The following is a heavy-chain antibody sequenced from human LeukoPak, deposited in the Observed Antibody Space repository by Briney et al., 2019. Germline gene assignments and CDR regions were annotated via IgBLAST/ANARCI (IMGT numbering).Heavy chain of an antibody. D-gene: IGHD4-17*01. J-gene: IGHJ6*02. V-gene: IGHV1-18*01. CDR3: ARDEGDYGDYSNYYYGMDV. Sequence: ASVKVSCKASGYTFTSYGISWVRQAPGQGLEWMGWISAYNGNTNYAQKLQGRVTITTDTSTSTAYMELRSLRSDDTAVYYCARDEGDYGDYSNYYYGMDVWGQGTTVTVSS. CDR2: ISAYNGNT. CDR1: GYTFTSYG.